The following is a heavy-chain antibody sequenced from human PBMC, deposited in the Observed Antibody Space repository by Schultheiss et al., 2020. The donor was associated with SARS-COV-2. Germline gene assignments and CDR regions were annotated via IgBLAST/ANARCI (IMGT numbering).Heavy chain of an antibody. CDR2: INPSGGST. CDR3: ARSGITMIVVVTDDAFDI. D-gene: IGHD3-22*01. J-gene: IGHJ3*02. V-gene: IGHV1-46*01. Sequence: ASVKVSCKASGYTFTSYYMHWVRQAPGQGLEWMGIINPSGGSTSYAQKFQGRVTMTRNTSISTAYMELSSLRSEDTAVYYCARSGITMIVVVTDDAFDIWGQGTMVTVSS. CDR1: GYTFTSYY.